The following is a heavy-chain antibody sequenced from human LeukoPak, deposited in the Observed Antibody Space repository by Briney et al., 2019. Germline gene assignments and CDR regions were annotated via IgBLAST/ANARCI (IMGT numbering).Heavy chain of an antibody. V-gene: IGHV3-30-3*01. CDR1: GFTFSNYV. CDR2: ISYDGTNK. Sequence: QPGESLRLSCEASGFTFSNYVIHWVRQAPGKGLEWLAVISYDGTNKYYADSVKGRFTISRDHSKTTVDLQMDSPGGADTAVYYCARSPTYYYMDVWGKGTTVTVSS. J-gene: IGHJ6*03. CDR3: ARSPTYYYMDV.